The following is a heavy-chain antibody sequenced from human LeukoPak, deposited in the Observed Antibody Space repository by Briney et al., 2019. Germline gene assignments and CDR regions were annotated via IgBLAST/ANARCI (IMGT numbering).Heavy chain of an antibody. D-gene: IGHD6-13*01. V-gene: IGHV4-28*01. J-gene: IGHJ3*01. CDR1: SYSITNANW. Sequence: SETLSLTCAVSSYSITNANWWGWIRQPPGKGLEWIGDIYYSGRTYYNPSLKSRPTMSVDTSKNQFSLKLTSVTAVDTAMYYCARMYSSTWYNAFDLWGQGTMVTVSS. CDR2: IYYSGRT. CDR3: ARMYSSTWYNAFDL.